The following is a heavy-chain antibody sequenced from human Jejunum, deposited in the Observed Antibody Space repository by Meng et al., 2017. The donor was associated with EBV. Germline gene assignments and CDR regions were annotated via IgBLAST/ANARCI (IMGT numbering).Heavy chain of an antibody. CDR2: YYNTGST. D-gene: IGHD1-26*01. CDR1: GGTISSWSYD. V-gene: IGHV4-39*01. J-gene: IGHJ4*02. CDR3: ARQGPSGRTFDY. Sequence: QLQVHESVPGPVKPSDALSLAWTVVGGTISSWSYDWGWIRQPPGKGLEWIGTYYNTGSTYYNPSLKSRVTIAVDTSKNQFSLKLISVTAADTAAYYCARQGPSGRTFDYWGQGTLVTVSS.